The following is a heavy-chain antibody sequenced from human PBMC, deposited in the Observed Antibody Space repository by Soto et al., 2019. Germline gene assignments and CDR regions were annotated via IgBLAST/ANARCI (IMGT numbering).Heavy chain of an antibody. CDR3: ARGGFGWEQLHYYYGMDV. CDR1: GYTFTSYG. V-gene: IGHV1-18*01. D-gene: IGHD1-26*01. CDR2: ISAYNGNT. Sequence: GASVKVSCKASGYTFTSYGISWVRQAPGQGLEWMGWISAYNGNTNYAQKLQGRVTMTTDTSTSTAYMELRSLRSDDTAVYYCARGGFGWEQLHYYYGMDVWGQGTTVTVSS. J-gene: IGHJ6*02.